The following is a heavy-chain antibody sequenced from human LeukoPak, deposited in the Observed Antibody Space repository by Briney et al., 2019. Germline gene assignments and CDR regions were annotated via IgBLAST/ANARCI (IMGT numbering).Heavy chain of an antibody. CDR3: ARDNLYDSSGYYPHFDY. V-gene: IGHV3-11*01. D-gene: IGHD3-22*01. CDR1: GFTFSDYY. CDR2: ISSSGSTI. Sequence: GGSLGLSCAASGFTFSDYYMSWIRQAPGKGLEWVSYISSSGSTIYYADSVEGRFTISRDNAKNSLYLQMNSLRAEDTAVYYCARDNLYDSSGYYPHFDYWGQGTLVTVSS. J-gene: IGHJ4*02.